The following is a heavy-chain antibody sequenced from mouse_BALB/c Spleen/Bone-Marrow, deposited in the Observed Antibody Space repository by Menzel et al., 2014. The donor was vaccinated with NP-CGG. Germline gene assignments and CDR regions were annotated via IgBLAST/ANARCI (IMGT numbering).Heavy chain of an antibody. CDR3: ARRGYDGAY. V-gene: IGHV1-9*01. CDR2: ILPGSGST. CDR1: GYTFSSYW. D-gene: IGHD2-14*01. J-gene: IGHJ3*01. Sequence: VNLVESGAELMKPGASVKISCKATGYTFSSYWIEWVKPRPGHGLEWIGEILPGSGSTNYNEKFKGKATFTADTSSNTAYMQLSRLTSEDSAVYYCARRGYDGAYWGQGTLVTVSA.